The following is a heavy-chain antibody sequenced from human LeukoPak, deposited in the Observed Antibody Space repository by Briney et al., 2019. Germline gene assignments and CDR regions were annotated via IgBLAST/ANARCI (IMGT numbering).Heavy chain of an antibody. CDR3: ARSTRRTYDSSGYYKGRKYYFDY. Sequence: SETLSLTCTVSGGSISSSSYYWGWIRQPPGKGLEWIGTIYYSGTTYYNPSLKSRVTISVDTSKNQFSLKLSSVTAADTAVYYCARSTRRTYDSSGYYKGRKYYFDYWGQGTLVTVSS. J-gene: IGHJ4*02. D-gene: IGHD3-22*01. CDR1: GGSISSSSYY. CDR2: IYYSGTT. V-gene: IGHV4-39*07.